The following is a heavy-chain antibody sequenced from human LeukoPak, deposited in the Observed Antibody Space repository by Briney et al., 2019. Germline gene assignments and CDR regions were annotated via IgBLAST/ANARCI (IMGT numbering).Heavy chain of an antibody. Sequence: GGSLRLSCAASGFTFSSYWMGWVRQAPGKLLEWVANMNIDGSEKYYADSAKGRFTISRDNARNSVYLQMNSLRVEDTAVYYCARDPVEWELLLDYWGQGTLVTVSS. CDR1: GFTFSSYW. J-gene: IGHJ4*02. CDR2: MNIDGSEK. D-gene: IGHD1-26*01. CDR3: ARDPVEWELLLDY. V-gene: IGHV3-7*01.